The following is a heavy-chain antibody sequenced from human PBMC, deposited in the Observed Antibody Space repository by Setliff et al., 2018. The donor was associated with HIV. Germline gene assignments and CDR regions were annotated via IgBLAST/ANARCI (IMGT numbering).Heavy chain of an antibody. V-gene: IGHV3-23*01. D-gene: IGHD2-2*03. CDR1: GFTFNGYS. J-gene: IGHJ4*02. CDR2: ISGSGGST. CDR3: AKDRVGYCSSISCPGGFDY. Sequence: AGGSLRLSCTVSGFTFNGYSMNWVRQAPGKGLEWVSAISGSGGSTYYADSVKGRFTISRDKSKNTVYLQMYSLRAEDTALYYCAKDRVGYCSSISCPGGFDYWGQGTLVTVSS.